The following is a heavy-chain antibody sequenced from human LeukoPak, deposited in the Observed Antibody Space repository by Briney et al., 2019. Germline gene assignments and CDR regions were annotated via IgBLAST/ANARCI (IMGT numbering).Heavy chain of an antibody. CDR1: GGSISSSSYY. V-gene: IGHV4-39*01. Sequence: TSETLSLTCTVSGGSISSSSYYWGWIRQPPGKGLEWIGSIYYSGSTYYNPSLKSRVTISVDTSKNQFSLKLSSVTAADTAVYYCARQDTIAARPFFDYWGQGTLVTISS. CDR3: ARQDTIAARPFFDY. J-gene: IGHJ4*02. D-gene: IGHD6-6*01. CDR2: IYYSGST.